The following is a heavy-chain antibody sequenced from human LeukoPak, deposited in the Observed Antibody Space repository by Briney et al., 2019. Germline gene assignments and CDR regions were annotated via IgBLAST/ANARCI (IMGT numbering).Heavy chain of an antibody. D-gene: IGHD3-22*01. V-gene: IGHV4-59*11. CDR1: GDPIKSHF. CDR2: VYYSGSG. Sequence: SETLSLTCTVSGDPIKSHFWTWIRQPPGKGLEWIGYVYYSGSGSSNPSLKSRLTMSVDTSKSQFYLNLNSVTTADTAMYYCARGSRRHYDGSGYYFGEFDYWGQGTLVTVSS. J-gene: IGHJ4*02. CDR3: ARGSRRHYDGSGYYFGEFDY.